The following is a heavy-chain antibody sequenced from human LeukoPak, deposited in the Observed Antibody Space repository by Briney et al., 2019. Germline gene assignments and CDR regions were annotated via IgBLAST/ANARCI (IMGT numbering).Heavy chain of an antibody. CDR2: IYRDGSS. D-gene: IGHD3-9*01. Sequence: GGSLRPSCAASGFTVSSKYMSWVRQAPRKGLEWVSVIYRDGSSYYAESVKGRFTISRDDSKNTLYIQMNSLRAEDTAVYYCARSFNDILIGYYQYFDYWGQGTLVTVSS. CDR3: ARSFNDILIGYYQYFDY. J-gene: IGHJ4*02. CDR1: GFTVSSKY. V-gene: IGHV3-66*01.